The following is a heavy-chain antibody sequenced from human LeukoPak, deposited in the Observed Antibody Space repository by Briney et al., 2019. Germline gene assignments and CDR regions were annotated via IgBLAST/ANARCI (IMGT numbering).Heavy chain of an antibody. V-gene: IGHV3-21*01. Sequence: GGSLRLSCAASGFTFSSYSMNWVRRAPGKGLEWVSSISSSSSYIYYADSVKGRFTISRDNAKNSLYLQMNSLRAADTAVYYCARSPYYYDSSGYHLDSWGQGTLVTVSS. CDR3: ARSPYYYDSSGYHLDS. CDR1: GFTFSSYS. J-gene: IGHJ4*02. D-gene: IGHD3-22*01. CDR2: ISSSSSYI.